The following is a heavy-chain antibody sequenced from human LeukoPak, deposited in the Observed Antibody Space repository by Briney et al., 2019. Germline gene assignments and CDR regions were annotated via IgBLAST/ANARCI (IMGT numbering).Heavy chain of an antibody. J-gene: IGHJ4*02. CDR3: ARMGPDTYYYDSSGYYPLWY. CDR1: GGTFSSYA. V-gene: IGHV1-69*13. Sequence: SVKVSCKASGGTFSSYAISWVRQAPGQGLEWMGGIIPIFGTANYAQKFQGRVTITADESTSTAYMELSSLRSEDTAVYYCARMGPDTYYYDSSGYYPLWYWGQGTLVTVSS. CDR2: IIPIFGTA. D-gene: IGHD3-22*01.